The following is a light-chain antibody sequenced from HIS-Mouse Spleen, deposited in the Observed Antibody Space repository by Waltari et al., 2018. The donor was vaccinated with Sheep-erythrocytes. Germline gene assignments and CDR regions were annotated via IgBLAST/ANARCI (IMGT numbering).Light chain of an antibody. Sequence: QSALTQPASVSGSPGQSITISCTGTSSDVGSYNLVSWYQQHPGKAPKLMIYGGSKRPAVVSNRFSGSKSGNTASLTIAGLQAEDEADYYCCSYAGSSTVVFGGGTKLTVL. J-gene: IGLJ2*01. CDR3: CSYAGSSTVV. CDR1: SSDVGSYNL. V-gene: IGLV2-23*01. CDR2: GGS.